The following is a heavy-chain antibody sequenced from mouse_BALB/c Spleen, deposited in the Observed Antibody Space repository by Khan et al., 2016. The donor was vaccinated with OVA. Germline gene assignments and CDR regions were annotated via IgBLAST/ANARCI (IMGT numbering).Heavy chain of an antibody. V-gene: IGHV2-4*02. CDR2: IWSGGNT. CDR1: GFSLTNYG. J-gene: IGHJ4*01. Sequence: QVQLKQSGPGLVQPSQSLSITCTVSGFSLTNYGVHWIRQSPGRGLEWLGLIWSGGNTDYNAAFISRLTISKDKTKSQGFFQTNSLQADDTAIYYCARKRGVHYNMDFWGQGISVTVSS. CDR3: ARKRGVHYNMDF.